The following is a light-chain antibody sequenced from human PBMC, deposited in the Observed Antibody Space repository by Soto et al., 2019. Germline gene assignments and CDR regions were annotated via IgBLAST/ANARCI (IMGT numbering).Light chain of an antibody. CDR1: SSNIGAGYD. J-gene: IGLJ1*01. CDR2: GNS. Sequence: QSVLTQPPSVSGAPGQRVTISCTGSSSNIGAGYDVHWYQQLPGTAPKLLIYGNSNRPSGVPDRFSGSKSGTSASLAITGLQAEDEAEYYCQSYDSSLSAPYVFGTGTKVTVL. CDR3: QSYDSSLSAPYV. V-gene: IGLV1-40*01.